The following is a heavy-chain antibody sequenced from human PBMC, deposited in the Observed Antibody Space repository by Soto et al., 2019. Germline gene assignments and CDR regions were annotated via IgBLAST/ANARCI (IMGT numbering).Heavy chain of an antibody. CDR3: AGVDTRSSVTAIAY. CDR2: ISSTATYI. J-gene: IGHJ4*01. D-gene: IGHD5-18*01. CDR1: GFSFSDHG. V-gene: IGHV3-21*06. Sequence: ESGGRLVNPGGSLRLSVACSGFSFSDHGMSWVRQAPGNGLEWASSISSTATYIHDPDPLKGRFTISRDNAKNSRFLQMKSLRAEDTAVYYCAGVDTRSSVTAIAYLSHGTLVIVTS.